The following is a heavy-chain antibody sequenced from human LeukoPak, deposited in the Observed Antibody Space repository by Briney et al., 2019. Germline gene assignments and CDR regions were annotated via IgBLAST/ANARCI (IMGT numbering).Heavy chain of an antibody. CDR2: INHSGST. J-gene: IGHJ4*02. CDR3: ARHGRRYSGYDGGY. V-gene: IGHV4-34*01. Sequence: KSSETLSLTCAVYGGSFSGYYWSWIRQPPGKGLEWIGEINHSGSTNYNPSLKSRVTISVDTSKNQFSLKLSSVTAADTAVYYCARHGRRYSGYDGGYWGQGTLVTVSS. CDR1: GGSFSGYY. D-gene: IGHD5-12*01.